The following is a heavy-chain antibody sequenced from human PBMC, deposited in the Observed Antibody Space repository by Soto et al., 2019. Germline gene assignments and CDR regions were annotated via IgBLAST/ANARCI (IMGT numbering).Heavy chain of an antibody. D-gene: IGHD2-21*02. CDR2: IPHTGPTE. V-gene: IGHV3-21*06. J-gene: IGHJ4*02. Sequence: GGSLKLSCPASGFSFSDYSFNWVRQAPGKGLEWVSSIPHTGPTEYYADSVKGRFTISKVSADNSLILQMTSRRAEDTAVYHCARARGNVWYSDYWGQGTMVTV. CDR3: ARARGNVWYSDY. CDR1: GFSFSDYS.